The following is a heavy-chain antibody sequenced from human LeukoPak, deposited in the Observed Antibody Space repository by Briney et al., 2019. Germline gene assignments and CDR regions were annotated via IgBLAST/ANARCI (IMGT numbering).Heavy chain of an antibody. J-gene: IGHJ4*02. CDR2: IYYSGST. CDR1: GGSISSYY. D-gene: IGHD3-16*01. V-gene: IGHV4-59*01. CDR3: ARQGGGGSYYFDY. Sequence: SETLSLTCTVSGGSISSYYWSWIRQPPGKGLEWIGYIYYSGSTNYNPSLKSRVAIPVDTSKNQLSLKLSSVTAADTAVYYCARQGGGGSYYFDYWGQGTLVTVSS.